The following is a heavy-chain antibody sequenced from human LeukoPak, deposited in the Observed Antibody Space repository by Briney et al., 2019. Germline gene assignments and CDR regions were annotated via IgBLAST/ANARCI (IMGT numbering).Heavy chain of an antibody. Sequence: PSETLSLTCTVSGGSISSSSYYWGWIRQPPGKGLEWIGSIYYSGSTYYNPSLKSRVTISVDTSKNQFSLKLSSVTAADTGVYYCAMTDDILIASSYWGQGTSVTVSS. V-gene: IGHV4-39*07. J-gene: IGHJ4*02. D-gene: IGHD3-9*01. CDR3: AMTDDILIASSY. CDR2: IYYSGST. CDR1: GGSISSSSYY.